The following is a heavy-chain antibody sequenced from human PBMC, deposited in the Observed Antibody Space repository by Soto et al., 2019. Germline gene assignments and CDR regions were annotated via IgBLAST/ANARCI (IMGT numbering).Heavy chain of an antibody. J-gene: IGHJ4*02. Sequence: GGSLRLSCAASGFTFSSYAMSWVRQAPGKGLEWVSAISGSGGSTHYADSVKGRFTISRDNSKNTLYLQMNSLRAEDTAVYYCAKATGRQELLFDYWGQGTLVTVSS. CDR1: GFTFSSYA. D-gene: IGHD4-4*01. CDR2: ISGSGGST. V-gene: IGHV3-23*01. CDR3: AKATGRQELLFDY.